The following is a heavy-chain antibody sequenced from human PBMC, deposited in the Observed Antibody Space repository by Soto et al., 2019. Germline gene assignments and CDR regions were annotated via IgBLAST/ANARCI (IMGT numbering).Heavy chain of an antibody. J-gene: IGHJ4*02. D-gene: IGHD3-10*01. V-gene: IGHV3-23*01. Sequence: EVHLLESGGGLVQPGGSLRLSCAASGFTFSSYAMSWVRQAPGKGLEWVSAISGSGCNTYYADSVKGRFTISRDNSKNTLYLQMNSLRAGAPAVYYCAKEGGVRGGYVDYLGQGTLVTFSS. CDR2: ISGSGCNT. CDR1: GFTFSSYA. CDR3: AKEGGVRGGYVDY.